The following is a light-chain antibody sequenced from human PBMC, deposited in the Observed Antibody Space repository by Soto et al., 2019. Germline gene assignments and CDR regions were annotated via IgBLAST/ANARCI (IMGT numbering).Light chain of an antibody. CDR2: DVG. CDR1: SSDVGGYKY. V-gene: IGLV2-14*03. CDR3: SSYRSASTPVV. J-gene: IGLJ2*01. Sequence: QSALTQPASVSGSPGQSITISCTGTSSDVGGYKYVSWYQHHPGKAPKLMIYDVGNRPSGVSSRFSGSKSGNTASLTISGLQAEDEADYYCSSYRSASTPVVFGGGTKVTVL.